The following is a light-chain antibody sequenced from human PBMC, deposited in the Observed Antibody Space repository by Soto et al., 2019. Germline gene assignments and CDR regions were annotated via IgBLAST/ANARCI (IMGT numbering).Light chain of an antibody. CDR3: QQYDNLPPYT. CDR2: DAS. Sequence: DIQMTQSPSSLSASVGDRVTITCQASQDISNYLNWYQQKPGKAPKLLIYDASNLETGVPSRFSGSGSGTDFTFPISSLQPEDIATYYCQQYDNLPPYTFGQGPKLEIK. J-gene: IGKJ2*01. CDR1: QDISNY. V-gene: IGKV1-33*01.